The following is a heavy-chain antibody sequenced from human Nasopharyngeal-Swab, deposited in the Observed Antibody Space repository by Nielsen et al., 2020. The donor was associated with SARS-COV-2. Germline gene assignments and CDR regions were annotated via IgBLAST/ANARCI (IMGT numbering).Heavy chain of an antibody. D-gene: IGHD6-13*01. CDR3: AKDPSAAMDV. CDR1: GFTFESYG. J-gene: IGHJ6*03. V-gene: IGHV3-23*01. Sequence: GESLKISCEASGFTFESYGMTWVRQPPGKGLEWVSTISGSGDNTHYADSVRGRFTISRDNSQRTVFLQMTSLRAEDTALYYCAKDPSAAMDVWGKGTTVIVSS. CDR2: ISGSGDNT.